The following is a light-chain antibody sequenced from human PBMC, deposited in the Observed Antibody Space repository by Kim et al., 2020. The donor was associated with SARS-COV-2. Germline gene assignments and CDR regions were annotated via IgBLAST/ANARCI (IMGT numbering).Light chain of an antibody. CDR1: SIYVGSYNY. V-gene: IGLV2-11*01. CDR2: DVG. CDR3: CSYAGIYTLV. J-gene: IGLJ3*02. Sequence: GHSITISCTGTSIYVGSYNYVAWYPRHPGKAPKLMIYDVGKRPTGVPDRFSGSKSGNTASLTISVLQAEDGTDYYCCSYAGIYTLVFGGGTQLTVL.